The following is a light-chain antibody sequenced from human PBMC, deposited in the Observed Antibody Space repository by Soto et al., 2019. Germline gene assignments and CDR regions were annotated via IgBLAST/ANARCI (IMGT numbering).Light chain of an antibody. CDR3: QQQGT. CDR1: RSLSSSY. J-gene: IGKJ2*01. V-gene: IGKV3-20*01. Sequence: EIVLTQSPGTLSLSPGERATLSCRASRSLSSSYVVWYQQKPGQAPGLLIYAASRRATGIPDRFSGSGSATEYTLTISRFEPEDLTVYYCQQQGTFGQGTKLQIK. CDR2: AAS.